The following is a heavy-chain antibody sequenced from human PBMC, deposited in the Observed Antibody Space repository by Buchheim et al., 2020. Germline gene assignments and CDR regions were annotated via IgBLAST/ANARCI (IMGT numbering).Heavy chain of an antibody. D-gene: IGHD2-21*02. Sequence: EVQLVESGGGLVKPGGSLRLSCAASGFTFSSYSMNWVRQAPGKGLEWVSSISSSSSYIYYAASVKGRFTISRDNAKNSLYLQMNSLRAEDTAVYYCARVYGGVVTAHPDYWGQGTL. CDR2: ISSSSSYI. CDR3: ARVYGGVVTAHPDY. CDR1: GFTFSSYS. J-gene: IGHJ4*02. V-gene: IGHV3-21*01.